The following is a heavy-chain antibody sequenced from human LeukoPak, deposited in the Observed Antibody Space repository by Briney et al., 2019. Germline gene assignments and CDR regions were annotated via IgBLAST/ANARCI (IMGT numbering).Heavy chain of an antibody. J-gene: IGHJ4*02. CDR1: GYTFSGYG. V-gene: IGHV1-18*01. Sequence: ASVKVSCKASGYTFSGYGFSWVRQAPGQGLEWMGWTSAYSGNTKYAQKYQARVTLTTDTSTSTAYMELRSLRSDDTAVYYCARGGGSNGDYSLWLGYWGQGTLVTVSS. D-gene: IGHD4-17*01. CDR3: ARGGGSNGDYSLWLGY. CDR2: TSAYSGNT.